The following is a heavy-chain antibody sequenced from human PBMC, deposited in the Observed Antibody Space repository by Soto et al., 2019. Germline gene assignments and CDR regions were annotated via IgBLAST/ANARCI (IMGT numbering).Heavy chain of an antibody. V-gene: IGHV4-4*02. CDR2: IYRTGST. CDR3: ASRDPGTSVDY. Sequence: SETLSLTCAVSGGSFTSNNWWTWVRQPPGQGLEWIGEIYRTGSTNYNPSLKSRVTISLDKSENQFSLKVTSLTAADTAVYYCASRDPGTSVDYWGRGTLVTVSS. J-gene: IGHJ4*02. CDR1: GGSFTSNNW. D-gene: IGHD1-7*01.